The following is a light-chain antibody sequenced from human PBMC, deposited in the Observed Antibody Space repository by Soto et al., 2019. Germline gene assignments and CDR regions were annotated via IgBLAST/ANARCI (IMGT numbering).Light chain of an antibody. J-gene: IGLJ1*01. CDR1: SSNVGGNP. CDR3: ASWDGSLNGPV. V-gene: IGLV1-44*01. Sequence: QAVVTQPPSAPGTPVQRVAISCSGSSSNVGGNPVNWYQHVPTTAPKLLIYTNTQRPSGVPDRFSGSKSGTSASLAISGLQSEDEADYYCASWDGSLNGPVFGTGTKLTVL. CDR2: TNT.